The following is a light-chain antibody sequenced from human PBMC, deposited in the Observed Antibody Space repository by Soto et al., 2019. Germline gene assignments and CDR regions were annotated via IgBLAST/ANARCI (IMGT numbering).Light chain of an antibody. Sequence: QSVLTQPPSVSGAPGQRVTISCSGSSSNIGSNYVYWYQQLPGTAPKLLIYRNNQRPSGVPDRFSGSKSGTSASLAISGLRSEDDADYYCAAWDDSLSGPVFGGGTQLTVL. V-gene: IGLV1-47*01. CDR1: SSNIGSNY. CDR3: AAWDDSLSGPV. CDR2: RNN. J-gene: IGLJ7*01.